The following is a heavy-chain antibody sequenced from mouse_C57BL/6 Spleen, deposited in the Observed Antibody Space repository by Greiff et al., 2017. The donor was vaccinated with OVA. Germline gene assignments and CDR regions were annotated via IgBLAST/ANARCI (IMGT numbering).Heavy chain of an antibody. J-gene: IGHJ2*01. CDR1: GYTFTSYW. Sequence: QVQLQQPGAELVRPGSSVKLSCKASGYTFTSYWMHWVKQRPIQGLEWIGNIDPSDSATHYNQKFKDKATLTVDKSSSTAYMQLSSLTSEDSAVYFCATLYYYGSSYAFDYWGQGTTLTVSS. D-gene: IGHD1-1*01. CDR2: IDPSDSAT. CDR3: ATLYYYGSSYAFDY. V-gene: IGHV1-52*01.